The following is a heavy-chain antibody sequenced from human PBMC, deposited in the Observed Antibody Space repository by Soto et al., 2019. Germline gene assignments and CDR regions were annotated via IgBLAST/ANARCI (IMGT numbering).Heavy chain of an antibody. CDR2: INHSGST. CDR3: ARQPSVRGVYYMDV. CDR1: GGSFSGYY. J-gene: IGHJ6*03. Sequence: QVQLQQWGAGLLKPSETLSLTCAVYGGSFSGYYWSWIRQPPGKGLEWIGEINHSGSTNYNPSLRSRVTISVDTSKNQFSLKLSSVTAADTAVYYCARQPSVRGVYYMDVWGKGTTVTVSS. D-gene: IGHD3-10*01. V-gene: IGHV4-34*01.